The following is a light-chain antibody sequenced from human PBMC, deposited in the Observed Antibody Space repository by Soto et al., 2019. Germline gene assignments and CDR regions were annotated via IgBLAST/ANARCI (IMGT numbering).Light chain of an antibody. J-gene: IGLJ2*01. CDR3: SSYTSSNSLEV. CDR1: SSDVGAYNY. V-gene: IGLV2-14*03. Sequence: QSALTQPASVSGSPGQTITISCTGTSSDVGAYNYVSWYQQHPGKAPKLMIYDVSTRPSGVSSRFSGSKSGNTASLTISGLQAEDEADYYCSSYTSSNSLEVFGGGTQLTVL. CDR2: DVS.